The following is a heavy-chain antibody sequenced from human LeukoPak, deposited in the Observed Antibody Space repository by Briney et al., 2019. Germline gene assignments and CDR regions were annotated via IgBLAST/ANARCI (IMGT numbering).Heavy chain of an antibody. V-gene: IGHV3-33*01. D-gene: IGHD3-22*01. CDR2: IWYDGSNK. Sequence: GRSLRLSCAASGFTFSSYGMHWVRQAPGKGLEWVAVIWYDGSNKYYADSVKGRFTISRDNSKNTLYLQMNSLRAEDTAVYYCARDGGYYDLYYYYGMDVWGQGTTATVSS. CDR1: GFTFSSYG. CDR3: ARDGGYYDLYYYYGMDV. J-gene: IGHJ6*02.